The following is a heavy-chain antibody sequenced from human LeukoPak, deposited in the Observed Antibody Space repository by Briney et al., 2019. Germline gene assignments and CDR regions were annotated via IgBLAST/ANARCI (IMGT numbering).Heavy chain of an antibody. V-gene: IGHV4-59*01. CDR1: GGSFSGYY. J-gene: IGHJ4*02. Sequence: SETLSLTCAVYGGSFSGYYWSWIRQPPGKRPEWIAYVHYSDGATYNPSLQSRVTISIDRSKNQFSLRLMSVTAADTAVYYCARDLGAPKYVAYSVDYWGQGTLVTVSS. CDR2: VHYSDGA. CDR3: ARDLGAPKYVAYSVDY. D-gene: IGHD3-16*01.